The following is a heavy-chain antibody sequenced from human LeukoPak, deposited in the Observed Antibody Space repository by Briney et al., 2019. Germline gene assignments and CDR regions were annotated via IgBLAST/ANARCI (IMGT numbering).Heavy chain of an antibody. D-gene: IGHD6-19*01. CDR3: ASTGYSSGWPLDY. V-gene: IGHV4-59*01. Sequence: SETLSLTCTVSGGSISSYYWSRIRQPPGKGLEWIGYIYCSGSTNYNPSLKSRVTISVDTSKNQFSLKLSSVTAADTAVYYCASTGYSSGWPLDYWGQGTLVTVSS. CDR2: IYCSGST. CDR1: GGSISSYY. J-gene: IGHJ4*02.